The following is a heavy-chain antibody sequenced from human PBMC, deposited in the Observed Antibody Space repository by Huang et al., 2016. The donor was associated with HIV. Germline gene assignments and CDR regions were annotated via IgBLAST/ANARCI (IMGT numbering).Heavy chain of an antibody. D-gene: IGHD6-19*01. J-gene: IGHJ4*02. CDR1: GYIFSNYD. CDR2: LNPNSGKT. Sequence: QVQLVQSGPEVKKPGASVKVSCQTSGYIFSNYDINWVRQAPGQGLQWMGLLNPNSGKTAYGQNFQGRVTLTRSTSTGAAYMVLNSLTSQDTAVYYCARLTSGWYQDYWGQGTLVTVSS. V-gene: IGHV1-8*01. CDR3: ARLTSGWYQDY.